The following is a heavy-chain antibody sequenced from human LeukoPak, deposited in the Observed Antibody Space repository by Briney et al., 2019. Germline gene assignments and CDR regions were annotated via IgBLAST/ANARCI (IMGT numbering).Heavy chain of an antibody. CDR3: TSCSSSWTVSDQH. CDR2: IRSKAYGGTT. Sequence: PGGSLRLSCTASGFTFGDYAMSWVRQAPGRGLEWVGFIRSKAYGGTTEYAASVKGRFTISRDDSKSIAYLQMNSLKTEDTAVYYCTSCSSSWTVSDQHWGQGTLVTVSS. J-gene: IGHJ1*01. D-gene: IGHD6-13*01. V-gene: IGHV3-49*04. CDR1: GFTFGDYA.